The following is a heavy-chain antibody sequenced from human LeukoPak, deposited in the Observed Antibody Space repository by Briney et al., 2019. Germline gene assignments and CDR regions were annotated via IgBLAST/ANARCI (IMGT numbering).Heavy chain of an antibody. CDR3: ARMGCGSYPNYFDY. D-gene: IGHD1-26*01. CDR2: IDWDEDK. J-gene: IGHJ4*02. V-gene: IGHV2-70*11. Sequence: SGPTLVNPTQTLTLTCTFSGFSLSTSGMCVSWIRQPPGKALEWLARIDWDEDKYYSTSLKTRLTISKDTSKNQVVLTMTSMDRVDTATYFCARMGCGSYPNYFDYWGQGTLVTVSS. CDR1: GFSLSTSGMC.